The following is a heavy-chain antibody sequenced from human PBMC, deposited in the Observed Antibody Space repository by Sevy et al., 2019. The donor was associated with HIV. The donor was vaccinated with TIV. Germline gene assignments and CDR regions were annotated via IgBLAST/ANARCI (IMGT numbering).Heavy chain of an antibody. D-gene: IGHD1-1*01. CDR2: ISYDGSNK. J-gene: IGHJ5*02. CDR1: GFTFSSYG. Sequence: GGSLRLSCAASGFTFSSYGMHWVRQAPGKGLEWVAVISYDGSNKDYADSVKGRFTISRDNSKNTLYLQMNSLRAEDTAVYYCARAAGTTGSGWFDPWGQGTLVTVSS. CDR3: ARAAGTTGSGWFDP. V-gene: IGHV3-30*03.